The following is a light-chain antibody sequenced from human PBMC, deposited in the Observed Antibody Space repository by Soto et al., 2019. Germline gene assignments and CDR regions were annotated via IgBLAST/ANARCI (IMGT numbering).Light chain of an antibody. CDR1: QSVSSSY. CDR2: GAS. Sequence: EIVITQSPGTLSLSPGERSTLSCRASQSVSSSYLAWYQQKPGQDPRLLIYGASSRATGIPDRFSCSGSGTDVTLTISRLEPEDVAVYYCQQYGSSSWTLGQGTKWIS. J-gene: IGKJ1*01. V-gene: IGKV3-20*01. CDR3: QQYGSSSWT.